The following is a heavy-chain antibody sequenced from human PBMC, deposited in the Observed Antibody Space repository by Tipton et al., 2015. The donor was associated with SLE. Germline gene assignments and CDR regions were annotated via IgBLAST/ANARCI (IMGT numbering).Heavy chain of an antibody. D-gene: IGHD2-21*01. CDR3: ARRRFQSASDY. CDR1: GGSINSSYYY. CDR2: MYYSGST. V-gene: IGHV4-39*07. J-gene: IGHJ4*02. Sequence: TLSLTCTVSGGSINSSYYYWGWIRQPPGKGLECIGSMYYSGSTYYNPSLKSRVTISVDTSKNKFSLKLSSVTAADTAVYYCARRRFQSASDYWGQGTLVSVSS.